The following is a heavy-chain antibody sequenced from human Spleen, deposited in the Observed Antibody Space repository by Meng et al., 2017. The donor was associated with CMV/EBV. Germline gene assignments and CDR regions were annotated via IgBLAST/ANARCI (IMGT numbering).Heavy chain of an antibody. D-gene: IGHD4-23*01. J-gene: IGHJ6*02. CDR1: RYTFTGYY. CDR3: ARDRPYQVVNYQGMDV. CDR2: INPYTGAT. V-gene: IGHV1-2*02. Sequence: ASVKVSCKASRYTFTGYYLHWVRQAPGQGLEWMGCINPYTGATTYAQKFQGRVTMTRDTSITTAYMELSRLTSDDTAVYFCARDRPYQVVNYQGMDVWGQGTTVTVSS.